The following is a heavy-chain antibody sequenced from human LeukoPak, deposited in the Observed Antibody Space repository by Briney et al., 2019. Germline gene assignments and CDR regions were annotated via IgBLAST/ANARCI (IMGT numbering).Heavy chain of an antibody. D-gene: IGHD6-19*01. Sequence: PGGSLRPSCAASGFTFSSYAMSWVRQAHGKGREWVSAISGSGGSTYYADSVKGRFTISRDNSKNTLYLQMDSLRAEDTAVYYCAKASLKQWLPPGPGYWGQGTLVTVSS. J-gene: IGHJ4*02. CDR3: AKASLKQWLPPGPGY. CDR2: ISGSGGST. V-gene: IGHV3-23*01. CDR1: GFTFSSYA.